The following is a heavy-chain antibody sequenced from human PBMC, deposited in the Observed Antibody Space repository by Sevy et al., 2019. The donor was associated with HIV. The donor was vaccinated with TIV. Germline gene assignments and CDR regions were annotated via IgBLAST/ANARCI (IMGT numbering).Heavy chain of an antibody. V-gene: IGHV3-23*01. D-gene: IGHD2-8*02. CDR1: GFSFSNYA. CDR2: LIGGGSRT. J-gene: IGHJ6*02. CDR3: AKRRVQSGLSGGGANYGWDV. Sequence: GESLKISCAASGFSFSNYAMSWVRQAPGKGLEWVSTLIGGGSRTYYADSVTGRITISRDNSRNTLYLQMNSLRAEDTAVYYCAKRRVQSGLSGGGANYGWDVCGQGTTVTVSS.